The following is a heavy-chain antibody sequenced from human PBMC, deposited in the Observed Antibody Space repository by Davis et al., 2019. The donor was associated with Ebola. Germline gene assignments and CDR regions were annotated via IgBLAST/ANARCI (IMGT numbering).Heavy chain of an antibody. Sequence: GESLKISCAASGFTFSSYGMHWVRQAPGKGLEWVAVIWYDGSNKYYADSVKGRFTISRDNSKNTLYLQMNSLRAEDTAVYYCARDLAQLLYSYYYYGMDVWGQGTTVTVSS. D-gene: IGHD2-2*02. CDR1: GFTFSSYG. J-gene: IGHJ6*02. V-gene: IGHV3-33*01. CDR2: IWYDGSNK. CDR3: ARDLAQLLYSYYYYGMDV.